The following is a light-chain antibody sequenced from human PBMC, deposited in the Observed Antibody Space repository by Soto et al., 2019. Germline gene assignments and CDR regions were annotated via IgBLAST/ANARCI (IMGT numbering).Light chain of an antibody. CDR1: QSISPNSNNRNY. CDR2: WAS. CDR3: HQYFSNPPI. V-gene: IGKV4-1*01. Sequence: DIVMTQSPEAPAVPLCERATINCTSRQSISPNSNNRNYLAWYQQKPGQPPKLLIYWASTRESGVPERFSGSGSGTDFTLTISSLQAEDVDVYFCHQYFSNPPIFGGGTKVDIK. J-gene: IGKJ4*01.